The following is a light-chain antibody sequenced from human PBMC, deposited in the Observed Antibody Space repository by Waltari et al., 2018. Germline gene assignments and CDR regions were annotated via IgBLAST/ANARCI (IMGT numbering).Light chain of an antibody. V-gene: IGKV4-1*01. CDR2: WAS. CDR3: QQYYSTPPS. CDR1: QSILYSPNNKNY. J-gene: IGKJ4*01. Sequence: DIVMTQSPASLAVSLGERATLDCKSSQSILYSPNNKNYLAWYQRKPGQPPKLLIYWASTRESGVPDRFSGSGSGTDFTLTISSLQAEDVAVYYCQQYYSTPPSFGGGTKVEIK.